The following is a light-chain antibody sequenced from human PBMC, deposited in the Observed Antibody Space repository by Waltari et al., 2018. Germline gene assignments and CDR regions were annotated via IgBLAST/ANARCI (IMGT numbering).Light chain of an antibody. J-gene: IGKJ1*01. CDR1: QSVCNY. CDR3: QKYVNLPAT. V-gene: IGKV3-20*01. CDR2: DAS. Sequence: EIVFTQSPGTLSLSPGERSTLSCRASQSVCNYLAWYQQKPGQAPRLLIYDASTRATGIPDRFSGSGSGTDFSLTISRLEPEDFAVYYCQKYVNLPATFGQGTKVEI.